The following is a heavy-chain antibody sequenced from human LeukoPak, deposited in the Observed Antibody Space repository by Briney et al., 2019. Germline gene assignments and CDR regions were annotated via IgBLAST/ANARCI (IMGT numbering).Heavy chain of an antibody. V-gene: IGHV4-4*02. D-gene: IGHD1-7*01. CDR3: ARALVLTGTTSFDY. CDR1: GGSIRSTNW. CDR2: ISLSGQT. J-gene: IGHJ4*02. Sequence: SETLSLTCGVSGGSIRSTNWWSWVRQPPGQGLEWIGEISLSGQTNFNPSLKSRVTISVDTSKNQFSLKLSSVTAADTAVYYCARALVLTGTTSFDYWGQGTLVTVSS.